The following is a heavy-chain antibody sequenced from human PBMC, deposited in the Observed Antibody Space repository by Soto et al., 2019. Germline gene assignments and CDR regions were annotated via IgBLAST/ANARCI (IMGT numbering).Heavy chain of an antibody. CDR1: GGTFSSYA. Sequence: SVKVSCKASGGTFSSYAISWVRQAPGQGLEWMGGIIPIFGTANYAQKFQGRVTITADESTSTAYMELSSLRSEDTAVYYCARDLSKQQLVRDIYGMDVWGQGTTVTVSS. CDR2: IIPIFGTA. V-gene: IGHV1-69*13. J-gene: IGHJ6*02. D-gene: IGHD6-13*01. CDR3: ARDLSKQQLVRDIYGMDV.